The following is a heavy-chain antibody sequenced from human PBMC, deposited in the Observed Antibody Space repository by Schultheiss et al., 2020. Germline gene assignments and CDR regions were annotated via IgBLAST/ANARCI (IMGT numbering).Heavy chain of an antibody. CDR3: ARGPHCSGGSCYSGWFDP. CDR2: IYYSGST. D-gene: IGHD2-15*01. J-gene: IGHJ5*02. V-gene: IGHV4-34*01. Sequence: SETLSLTCAVYGGSFSGYYWSWIRQPPGKGLEWIGSIYYSGSTYYNPSLKSRVTISVDTSKNQFSLKLSSVTAADTAVYYCARGPHCSGGSCYSGWFDPWGQGTLVTVSS. CDR1: GGSFSGYY.